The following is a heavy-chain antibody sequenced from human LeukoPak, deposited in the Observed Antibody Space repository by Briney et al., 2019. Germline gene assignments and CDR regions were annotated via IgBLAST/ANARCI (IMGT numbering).Heavy chain of an antibody. J-gene: IGHJ4*02. V-gene: IGHV3-11*04. D-gene: IGHD3-9*01. Sequence: GGSLRLSCAASGFTVSDYYMSWIRQAPGKGLEWVSYISSSGSTIYYADSVKGRFTISRDNAKNSLYLQMNSLRAEDTAVYYCARGVYYDILTGYYNWDYFDYWGQGTLVTVSS. CDR1: GFTVSDYY. CDR3: ARGVYYDILTGYYNWDYFDY. CDR2: ISSSGSTI.